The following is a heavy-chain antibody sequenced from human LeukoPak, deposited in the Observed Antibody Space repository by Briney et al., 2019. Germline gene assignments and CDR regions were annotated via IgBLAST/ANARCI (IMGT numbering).Heavy chain of an antibody. D-gene: IGHD3-22*01. CDR2: VYYSGST. CDR3: VRVPYYHDSSGYYYGYFDY. Sequence: PSETLSLTCTVSGGSISTYYWTWIRQPPGEGLEWIGYVYYSGSTSYNPSLKSRLTISVDTSKNQFSLKLSSVTAADTAVYYCVRVPYYHDSSGYYYGYFDYWGQGTLVTVSS. J-gene: IGHJ4*02. CDR1: GGSISTYY. V-gene: IGHV4-59*01.